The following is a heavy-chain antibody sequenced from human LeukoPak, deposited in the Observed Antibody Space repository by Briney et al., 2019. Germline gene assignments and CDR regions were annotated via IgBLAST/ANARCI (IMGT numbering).Heavy chain of an antibody. CDR3: AKDQNIGYSSGPL. CDR1: GFTFSSYA. J-gene: IGHJ4*02. D-gene: IGHD6-19*01. V-gene: IGHV3-23*01. Sequence: GGSLRLSCAASGFTFSSYAMSWVRQAPGKGLEWVSAISGSGGSTYYADSVKGRFTISRGNSKNTLYLQMNSLRAEDTAVYYCAKDQNIGYSSGPLWGQGTLVTVSS. CDR2: ISGSGGST.